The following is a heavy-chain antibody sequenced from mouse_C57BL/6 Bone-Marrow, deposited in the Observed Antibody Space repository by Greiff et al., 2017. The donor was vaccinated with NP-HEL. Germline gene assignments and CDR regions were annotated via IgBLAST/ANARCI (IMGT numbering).Heavy chain of an antibody. Sequence: QVTLKESGPGILQSSQTLSLTCPSSGFSLSTSGMGVSWIRQPSGKGLEWLAHTYWDDDKRYNPSLESRPTISQETSSNQVFLKITSVDTADTATYYCARIYDGYLYAMDYWGQGTSVTVSS. CDR3: ARIYDGYLYAMDY. D-gene: IGHD2-3*01. CDR1: GFSLSTSGMG. CDR2: TYWDDDK. J-gene: IGHJ4*01. V-gene: IGHV8-12*01.